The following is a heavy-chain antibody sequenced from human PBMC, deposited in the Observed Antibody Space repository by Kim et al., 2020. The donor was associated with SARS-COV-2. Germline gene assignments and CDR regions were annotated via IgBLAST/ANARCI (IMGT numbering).Heavy chain of an antibody. CDR2: ISAYNGNT. CDR1: GYTFTSYG. CDR3: ARDYDILTGYYETFDI. Sequence: ASVKVSCKASGYTFTSYGISWVRQAPGQGLEWMGWISAYNGNTNYAQKLQGRVTMTTDTSTSTAYMELRSLRSDDTAVYYCARDYDILTGYYETFDIWGQGTMVTVSS. V-gene: IGHV1-18*04. J-gene: IGHJ3*02. D-gene: IGHD3-9*01.